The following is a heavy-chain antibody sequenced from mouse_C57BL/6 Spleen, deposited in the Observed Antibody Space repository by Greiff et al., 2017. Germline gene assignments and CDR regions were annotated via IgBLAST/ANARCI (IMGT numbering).Heavy chain of an antibody. V-gene: IGHV1-80*01. CDR3: ARGIYYDYAYAMDY. Sequence: QVQLQQSGAELVKPGASVTISCKAPGYAFSSYWMNWVKQKPGKGLEWIGQIYPGDGDTNYNGKFKGKATLTADKSSSTAYMQLSSLTSEDSAVYVCARGIYYDYAYAMDYWGQGTSVTVSS. D-gene: IGHD2-4*01. J-gene: IGHJ4*01. CDR2: IYPGDGDT. CDR1: GYAFSSYW.